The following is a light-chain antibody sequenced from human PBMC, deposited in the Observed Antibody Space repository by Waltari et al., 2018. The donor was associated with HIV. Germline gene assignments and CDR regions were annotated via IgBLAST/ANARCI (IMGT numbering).Light chain of an antibody. CDR2: KNT. CDR3: QSADTTGSLYV. CDR1: ELPRQY. J-gene: IGLJ1*01. Sequence: HPPSLSVSPGQTASTHAPGTELPRQYACWYQQKPGQAPVLLIYKNTERPSGIPERFSGSSSGTTVTLTISGVQAEDEADYYCQSADTTGSLYVFGTGTKVTV. V-gene: IGLV3-25*03.